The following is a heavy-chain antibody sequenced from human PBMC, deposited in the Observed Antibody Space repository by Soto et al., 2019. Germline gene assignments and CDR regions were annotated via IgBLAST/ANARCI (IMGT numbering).Heavy chain of an antibody. CDR2: IYYSGST. Sequence: SETLSLTCTVSGGSISSYYWSWIRKPPGKGLEWIGYIYYSGSTNYNPPLKSRVTISVDTSKNQFSLKLSSVTAADTAVYYCARGGNYYYGMDVWGQGTTVTVSS. CDR3: ARGGNYYYGMDV. V-gene: IGHV4-59*01. J-gene: IGHJ6*02. CDR1: GGSISSYY.